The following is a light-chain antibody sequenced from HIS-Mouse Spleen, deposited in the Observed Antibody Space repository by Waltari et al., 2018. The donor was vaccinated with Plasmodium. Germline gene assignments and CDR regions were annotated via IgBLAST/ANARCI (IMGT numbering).Light chain of an antibody. Sequence: SSELTQDPAVSVALGQTVRITCQGDSLRSYYASWYQQKPGQAPVLVIYGKNNRHSGSPDRFSGSSSGNTASLTITGAQAEDEADYYCNSRDSSGNHQVFGGGTKLTVL. CDR1: SLRSYY. V-gene: IGLV3-19*01. CDR3: NSRDSSGNHQV. J-gene: IGLJ3*02. CDR2: GKN.